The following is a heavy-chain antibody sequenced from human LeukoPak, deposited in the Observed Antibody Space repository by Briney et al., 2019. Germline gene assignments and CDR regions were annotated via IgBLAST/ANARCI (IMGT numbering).Heavy chain of an antibody. Sequence: GGSLRLSCAASGFTFNTHGMHWVRQAPGKGLEWVSGITWSGGSTGYTDSVKGRFTISRDNAKNSLYLQMNSLRAEDTALYYCARDLLRFGELWENWFDPWGQGTLVTVSS. D-gene: IGHD3-10*01. CDR1: GFTFNTHG. CDR2: ITWSGGST. V-gene: IGHV3-20*04. CDR3: ARDLLRFGELWENWFDP. J-gene: IGHJ5*02.